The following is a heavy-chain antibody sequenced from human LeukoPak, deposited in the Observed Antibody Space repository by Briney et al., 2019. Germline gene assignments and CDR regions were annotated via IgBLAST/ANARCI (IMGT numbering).Heavy chain of an antibody. CDR3: ARRGMVTMGI. J-gene: IGHJ4*02. D-gene: IGHD4/OR15-4a*01. CDR2: INHSGST. V-gene: IGHV4-34*01. CDR1: GGSISSYY. Sequence: PSETLSLTCTVSGGSISSYYWSWIRQPPGKGLEWIGEINHSGSTNYNPSLKSRVTISVDTSKNQFSLKLSSVTAADTAVYYCARRGMVTMGIWGQGTLVTVSS.